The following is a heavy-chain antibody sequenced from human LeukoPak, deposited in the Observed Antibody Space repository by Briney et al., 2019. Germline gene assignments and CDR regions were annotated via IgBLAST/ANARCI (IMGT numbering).Heavy chain of an antibody. CDR3: VKKRWTYHDAIDK. J-gene: IGHJ3*02. Sequence: GGSLRLSCSASGFSFSSFAMSWVRQAPGKGLEWVSDIRDIGISTKYVDSVKGRFIISRDNSKNTVSLQMNSLRVEDTAVYYCVKKRWTYHDAIDKWGQGTMVTVSS. V-gene: IGHV3-23*01. D-gene: IGHD5-24*01. CDR2: IRDIGIST. CDR1: GFSFSSFA.